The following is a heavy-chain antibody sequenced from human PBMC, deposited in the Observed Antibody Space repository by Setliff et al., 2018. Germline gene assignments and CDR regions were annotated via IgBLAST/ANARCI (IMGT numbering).Heavy chain of an antibody. Sequence: SETLSLTCNVSGGSISSSYWSWIRQSPGKGLEWIGGIYNSGYTHYKPSLKSRATISVDTSKSQFSLNLSNVTAADTAVYYCASGLEFDYWGPGSLVTVSS. CDR1: GGSISSSY. CDR2: IYNSGYT. V-gene: IGHV4-4*08. J-gene: IGHJ4*01. D-gene: IGHD1-1*01. CDR3: ASGLEFDY.